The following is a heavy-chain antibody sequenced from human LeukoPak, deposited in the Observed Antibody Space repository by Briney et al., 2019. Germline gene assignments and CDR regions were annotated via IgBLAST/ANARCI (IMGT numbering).Heavy chain of an antibody. J-gene: IGHJ4*02. CDR1: GYTLTGLS. V-gene: IGHV1-24*01. CDR2: FDPEDGET. Sequence: ASVKVSCKVSGYTLTGLSMHWVRQAPGKGLEWMGGFDPEDGETIYAQKFQGRVTMTEDTSTDTAYMELSSLRSEDTAVYYCATGHYDSSGYPNYWGQGTLVTVSS. CDR3: ATGHYDSSGYPNY. D-gene: IGHD3-22*01.